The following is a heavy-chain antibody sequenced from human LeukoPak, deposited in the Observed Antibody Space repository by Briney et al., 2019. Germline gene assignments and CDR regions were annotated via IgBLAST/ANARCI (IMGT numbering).Heavy chain of an antibody. CDR3: ATKQWLAPPPDS. CDR2: INTDGTVT. Sequence: GGSLRLSCAASGFTFSKYWMLWVRLAPGKGLESVSRINTDGTVTTYADSVKGRFTVSRDNADNTMFLQMNSVRDEDTAVYYCATKQWLAPPPDSWGQGTPVTVSS. D-gene: IGHD6-19*01. CDR1: GFTFSKYW. J-gene: IGHJ4*02. V-gene: IGHV3-74*01.